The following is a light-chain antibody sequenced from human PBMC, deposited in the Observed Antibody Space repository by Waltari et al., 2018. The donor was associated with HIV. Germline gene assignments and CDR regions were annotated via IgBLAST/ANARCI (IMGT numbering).Light chain of an antibody. V-gene: IGLV1-40*01. CDR2: SNS. Sequence: HSVLTQPHSVSGAPGQRVTISCTGSSSNIGAGFDVHWYQHLPGTAPKLLIYSNSNRPSGVPDRFSGSKSGTSASLAITGLQAEDEADYYCQSYDSSLSALFGGGTKLTVL. CDR1: SSNIGAGFD. CDR3: QSYDSSLSAL. J-gene: IGLJ2*01.